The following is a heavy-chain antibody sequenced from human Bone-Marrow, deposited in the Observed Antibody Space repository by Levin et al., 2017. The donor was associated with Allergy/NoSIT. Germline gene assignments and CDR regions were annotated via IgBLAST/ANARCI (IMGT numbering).Heavy chain of an antibody. V-gene: IGHV1-8*01. CDR1: GYTFTSYD. Sequence: ASVKVSCKASGYTFTSYDINWVRQATGQGLEWMGWMSPNSGNTGYAQKFQGRVTMTRSTSMRRAYMELSGLRSEDTAVYYCARNPPNSGSFEIWGQGTMVTVSS. D-gene: IGHD1-26*01. CDR3: ARNPPNSGSFEI. J-gene: IGHJ3*02. CDR2: MSPNSGNT.